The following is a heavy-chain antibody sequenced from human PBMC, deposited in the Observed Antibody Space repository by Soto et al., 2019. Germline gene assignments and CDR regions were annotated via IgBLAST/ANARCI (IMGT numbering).Heavy chain of an antibody. CDR3: ARESEDLTSNFDY. J-gene: IGHJ4*02. V-gene: IGHV3-21*01. CDR2: ISGTTNYI. Sequence: PGGSLRLSCAASGFTFTRYSMNWVRQAPGKGLEWVSSISGTTNYIYYADSMKGRFTVSRDNAKNSVYLEMNSLSAEDTAVYYCARESEDLTSNFDYWGQGTLVTVSS. CDR1: GFTFTRYS.